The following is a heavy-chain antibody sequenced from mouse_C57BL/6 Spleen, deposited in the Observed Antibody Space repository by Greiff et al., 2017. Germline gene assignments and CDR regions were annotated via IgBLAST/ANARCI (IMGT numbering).Heavy chain of an antibody. CDR1: GYTFTSYW. J-gene: IGHJ3*01. CDR2: INPSNGGT. Sequence: QVQLQQPGTELVKPGASVKLSCKASGYTFTSYWMHWVKQRPGQGLEWIGNINPSNGGTNYNEKFQSKATLTVDKSYSPAYMQLSSLTSEDSAVYYCARSDDGYYVSWFAYWGQGTLVTVSA. V-gene: IGHV1-53*01. D-gene: IGHD2-3*01. CDR3: ARSDDGYYVSWFAY.